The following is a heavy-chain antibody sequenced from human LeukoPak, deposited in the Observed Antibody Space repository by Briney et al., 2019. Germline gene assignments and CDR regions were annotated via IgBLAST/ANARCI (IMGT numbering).Heavy chain of an antibody. Sequence: ASVKVSCKASGYTFTSYYIHWVRQAPGQGLEWMGIINPSGGSTSYAQKFQGRVTVTRDTSTSTVYMEVSSLRSEDTAVYYCARDPDILTGYPHYYFDYWGQGTLVTVSS. CDR2: INPSGGST. CDR3: ARDPDILTGYPHYYFDY. D-gene: IGHD3-9*01. J-gene: IGHJ4*02. CDR1: GYTFTSYY. V-gene: IGHV1-46*01.